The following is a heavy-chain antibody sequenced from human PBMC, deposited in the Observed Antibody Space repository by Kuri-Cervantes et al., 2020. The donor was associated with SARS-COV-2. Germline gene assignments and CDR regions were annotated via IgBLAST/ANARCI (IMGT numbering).Heavy chain of an antibody. V-gene: IGHV4-39*07. CDR2: TYYSGST. CDR3: ARRAAAGTILLDY. CDR1: GGSISSSSYY. D-gene: IGHD6-13*01. J-gene: IGHJ4*02. Sequence: SETLSLTCTVSGGSISSSSYYWGWIRQPPGKGLEWIGSTYYSGSTYYNPSLKSRVTISVDTSKNQFSLKLSSVTAADTAVYYCARRAAAGTILLDYWGQGTLVTVSS.